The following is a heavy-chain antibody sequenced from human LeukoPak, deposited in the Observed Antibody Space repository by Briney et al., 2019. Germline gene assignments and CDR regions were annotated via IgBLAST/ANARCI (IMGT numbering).Heavy chain of an antibody. CDR3: ARDWAPLRYCSSTSRANYYYGMDV. V-gene: IGHV1-69*13. J-gene: IGHJ6*02. Sequence: SVKVSCKASGGTFSNYAISWVRQAPGQGLEWMGGIIPIFGTANYAQKFQGRVTITADESTSTAYMELSSLRSEDTAVYYCARDWAPLRYCSSTSRANYYYGMDVWGQGTTVTVSS. CDR1: GGTFSNYA. CDR2: IIPIFGTA. D-gene: IGHD2-2*01.